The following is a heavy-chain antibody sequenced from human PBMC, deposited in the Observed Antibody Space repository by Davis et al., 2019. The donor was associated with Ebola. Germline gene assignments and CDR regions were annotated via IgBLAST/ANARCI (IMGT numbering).Heavy chain of an antibody. D-gene: IGHD1-14*01. J-gene: IGHJ4*02. V-gene: IGHV3-21*04. CDR2: ISSSSSYI. CDR1: GFTFSSYS. CDR3: AKDMRPGY. Sequence: GESLKISCAASGFTFSSYSMNWVRQAPGKGLEWVSSISSSSSYIYYADSVKGRFTISRDNAKNSLYLQMNSLRAEDTTVYYCAKDMRPGYWGQGTLVTVSS.